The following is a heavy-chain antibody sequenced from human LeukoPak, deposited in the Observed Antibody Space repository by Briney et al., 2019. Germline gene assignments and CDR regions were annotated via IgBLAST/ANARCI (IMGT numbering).Heavy chain of an antibody. CDR3: ASGGIQLWLASL. CDR1: GFTFSSYW. J-gene: IGHJ4*02. Sequence: GSLRLSCAASGFTFSSYWMSWVRQAPGEGLEWVANIKQDGSEKYYVDSVKGRFTISRDNAKNSLYLQMNSLRAEDTAVYYCASGGIQLWLASLWGQGTLVTVSS. V-gene: IGHV3-7*03. D-gene: IGHD5-18*01. CDR2: IKQDGSEK.